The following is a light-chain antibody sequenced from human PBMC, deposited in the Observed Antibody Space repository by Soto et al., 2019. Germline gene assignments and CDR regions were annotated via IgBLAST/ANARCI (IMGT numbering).Light chain of an antibody. CDR2: GAS. CDR1: PSVSSN. J-gene: IGKJ2*01. Sequence: EIVMTQSPATLSVSPGERATLSCRASPSVSSNLAWYQQKPGQTPRLLIYGASTRATGIPARFSGSGSGTEFTLTISSRQSEDVAVYYCQQYNNWPLYTFGQGTKLEIK. V-gene: IGKV3-15*01. CDR3: QQYNNWPLYT.